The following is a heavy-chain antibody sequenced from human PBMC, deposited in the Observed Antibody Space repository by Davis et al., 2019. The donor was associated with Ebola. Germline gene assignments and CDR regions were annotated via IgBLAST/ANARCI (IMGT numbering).Heavy chain of an antibody. CDR2: IYSGGST. J-gene: IGHJ4*02. Sequence: PGGSLRLSCAASGFTVSSNYMSWVRQAPGKGLEWVSVIYSGGSTYYADSVKGRFTISRDNSKNKLYLQMNSLRAEDTAVYYCARERYYYDSSGYYPVWGQGTLVTVSS. CDR1: GFTVSSNY. CDR3: ARERYYYDSSGYYPV. V-gene: IGHV3-53*01. D-gene: IGHD3-22*01.